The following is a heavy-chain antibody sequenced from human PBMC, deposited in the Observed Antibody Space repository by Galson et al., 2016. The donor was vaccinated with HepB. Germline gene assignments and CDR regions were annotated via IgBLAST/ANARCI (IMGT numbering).Heavy chain of an antibody. Sequence: SLRLSCATSGFTFSDYPMYWIRQAPGEGLEWVARISHDAIHTSYADSLKGRFTISRDNSKNTLYLQMNSLRDEDTAVYYCARGRCYTDRCDSGFRSFDYWGQGTLVTVSS. CDR1: GFTFSDYP. J-gene: IGHJ4*02. V-gene: IGHV3-30-3*01. CDR2: ISHDAIHT. CDR3: ARGRCYTDRCDSGFRSFDY. D-gene: IGHD3-3*01.